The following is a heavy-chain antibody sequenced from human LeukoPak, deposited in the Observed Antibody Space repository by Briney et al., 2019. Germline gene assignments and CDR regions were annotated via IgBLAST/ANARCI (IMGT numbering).Heavy chain of an antibody. Sequence: ASVKVSCKASGYTFTSYYMHWVRQAPGQGLEWMGIINPSGGSTSHAQKFQGRVTMTRDTSTSTVYMELSSLRSEDTAVYYCAREFAPYYYGSGSSAFDYWGQGTLVTVSS. D-gene: IGHD3-10*01. J-gene: IGHJ4*02. CDR3: AREFAPYYYGSGSSAFDY. CDR1: GYTFTSYY. V-gene: IGHV1-46*01. CDR2: INPSGGST.